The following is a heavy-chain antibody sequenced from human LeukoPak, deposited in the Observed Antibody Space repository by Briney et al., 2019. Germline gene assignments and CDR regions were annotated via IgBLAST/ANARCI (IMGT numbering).Heavy chain of an antibody. CDR3: ARRGGTYSYYFDY. D-gene: IGHD1-26*01. CDR1: GGSISSYY. J-gene: IGHJ4*02. CDR2: IYYSGST. Sequence: PSETLSLTCTVSGGSISSYYWSWIRQPPGKGLEWIGNIYYSGSTNYNPSLKSRVTISVDTSKNQFSLKLSSVTAADTAVYYCARRGGTYSYYFDYWGQGTLVTVSS. V-gene: IGHV4-59*08.